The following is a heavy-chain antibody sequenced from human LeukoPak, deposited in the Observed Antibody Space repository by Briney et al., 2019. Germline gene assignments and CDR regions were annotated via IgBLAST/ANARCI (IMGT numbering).Heavy chain of an antibody. Sequence: GGSLRLSCAVSGFTFSSYEMNWVRQAPGKGLEWVSYISSSGSTIYYADSVKGRFTISRDNAKNSLYLQMNSLRAEDTAVYYCARVSGSCYLNWGQGTLVTVSS. V-gene: IGHV3-48*03. J-gene: IGHJ4*02. CDR2: ISSSGSTI. CDR1: GFTFSSYE. CDR3: ARVSGSCYLN. D-gene: IGHD2-15*01.